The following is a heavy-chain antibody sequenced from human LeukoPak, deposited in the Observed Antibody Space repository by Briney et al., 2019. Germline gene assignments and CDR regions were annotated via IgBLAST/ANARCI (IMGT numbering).Heavy chain of an antibody. D-gene: IGHD6-13*01. CDR2: ISAYNGNT. V-gene: IGHV1-18*04. CDR3: ARDRAAAGTSRFDP. J-gene: IGHJ5*02. Sequence: ASVKVSCKASGYTFTGYYMHWVRQAPGQGLEWMGWISAYNGNTNYAQELQGRVTMTTDTSTSTAYMELRSLRSDDTAVYYCARDRAAAGTSRFDPWGQGTLVTVSS. CDR1: GYTFTGYY.